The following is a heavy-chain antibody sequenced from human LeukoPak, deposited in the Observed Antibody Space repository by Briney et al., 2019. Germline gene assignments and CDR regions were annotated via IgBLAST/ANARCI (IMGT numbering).Heavy chain of an antibody. D-gene: IGHD3-3*01. Sequence: GGSLRLSCAASGFTVSNNDMSWVRQAPGKGLEWVSVIYGGGSTYYADSVRGRFIISRDNSKNTLYLQMDSLRADDTAVYYCAREFFGGRRSGPGSFDYWGQGTVVTVSS. V-gene: IGHV3-66*01. CDR3: AREFFGGRRSGPGSFDY. CDR1: GFTVSNND. J-gene: IGHJ4*02. CDR2: IYGGGST.